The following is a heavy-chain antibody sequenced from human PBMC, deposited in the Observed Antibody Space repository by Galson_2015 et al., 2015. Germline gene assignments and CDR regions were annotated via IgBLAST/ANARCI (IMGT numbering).Heavy chain of an antibody. J-gene: IGHJ4*02. V-gene: IGHV3-30*03. CDR3: ARDYCSSPSCYIDY. CDR1: GFTFSSYR. Sequence: SLRLSCAASGFTFSSYRMRWVRQAPGKGLEWVAVISYNGSNTYYADSVKGRFTISRDNSKNTLYLQMNSLRAEDTAVYYCARDYCSSPSCYIDYWGQGTLVTVSS. D-gene: IGHD2-2*02. CDR2: ISYNGSNT.